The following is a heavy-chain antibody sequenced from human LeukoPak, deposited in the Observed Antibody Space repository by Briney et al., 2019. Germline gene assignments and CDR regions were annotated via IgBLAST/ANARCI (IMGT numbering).Heavy chain of an antibody. CDR3: ARGYRTGYCSGGSCYPFDY. CDR1: GGTFSSYA. Sequence: GSSVKVSCKASGGTFSSYAISWVRQAPGQGLEWMGGIIPIFGTANYAQKFQGRVTITADESTSTAYMELSSLRSEDTAVYYCARGYRTGYCSGGSCYPFDYRGQGTLVTVSS. D-gene: IGHD2-15*01. V-gene: IGHV1-69*01. J-gene: IGHJ4*02. CDR2: IIPIFGTA.